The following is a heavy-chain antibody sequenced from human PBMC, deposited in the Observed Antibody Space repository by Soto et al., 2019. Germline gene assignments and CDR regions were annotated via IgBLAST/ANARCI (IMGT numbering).Heavy chain of an antibody. CDR3: AKGYYYDSSGYPDY. J-gene: IGHJ4*02. D-gene: IGHD3-22*01. V-gene: IGHV3-30*18. CDR1: GFTFSSYG. Sequence: GGSLRLSCAASGFTFSSYGMHWVRQAPGKGLEWVAVISYDGSNKYYADSVKGRFTISRDNSKNTLYLQMNSLRAEDTAVYYCAKGYYYDSSGYPDYWGQGTLVTVSS. CDR2: ISYDGSNK.